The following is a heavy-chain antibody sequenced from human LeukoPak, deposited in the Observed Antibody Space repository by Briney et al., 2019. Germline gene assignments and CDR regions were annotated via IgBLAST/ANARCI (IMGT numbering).Heavy chain of an antibody. CDR2: LSYDGGDK. CDR1: GFTFSSYA. V-gene: IGHV3-30*04. J-gene: IGHJ6*04. D-gene: IGHD2-2*01. CDR3: ARRGGYCSSTSCLYYYYGMDV. Sequence: GRSLRLSCAASGFTFSSYALHWVRQAPGKGLEWVAVLSYDGGDKYYADSVKGRFPISGDNSKNTLYLQMNSLRADDTAVYYCARRGGYCSSTSCLYYYYGMDVWGKGTTVTVSS.